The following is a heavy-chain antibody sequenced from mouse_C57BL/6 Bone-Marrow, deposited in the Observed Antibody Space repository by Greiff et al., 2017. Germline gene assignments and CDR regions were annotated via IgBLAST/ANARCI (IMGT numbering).Heavy chain of an antibody. V-gene: IGHV1-55*01. Sequence: QVQLQQPGAELVKPGASVKMSCKASGYTFTSYWITWVKQRPGQGLEWIGDLYPGSGSTNYNEKFKSKATLTVDTSSSAAYMRLSSLTSEDSAVYYCARGTAFYAMDYWGQGTSVTVSS. CDR3: ARGTAFYAMDY. J-gene: IGHJ4*01. CDR2: LYPGSGST. D-gene: IGHD3-3*01. CDR1: GYTFTSYW.